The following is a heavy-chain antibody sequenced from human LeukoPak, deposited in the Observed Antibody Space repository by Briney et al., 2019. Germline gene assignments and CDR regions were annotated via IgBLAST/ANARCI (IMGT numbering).Heavy chain of an antibody. V-gene: IGHV3-30*18. CDR3: AKTPAAAGPFDY. D-gene: IGHD6-13*01. CDR2: ISYDGSNK. J-gene: IGHJ4*02. Sequence: GGSLRLSCAASKFTFNSYAIHWVRQAPGKGLEWVAVISYDGSNKYYADSVKGRFTISRDNSKNTLYLQMNSLRAEDTAVYYCAKTPAAAGPFDYWGQGTLVTVSS. CDR1: KFTFNSYA.